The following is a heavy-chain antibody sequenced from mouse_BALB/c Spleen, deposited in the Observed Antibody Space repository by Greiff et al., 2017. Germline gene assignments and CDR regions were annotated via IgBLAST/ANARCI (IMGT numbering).Heavy chain of an antibody. J-gene: IGHJ4*01. CDR3: ASAGMDY. CDR2: INPGSSTI. Sequence: EVQLVESGGGLVQPGGSLNLSCAASGFDFSRYWMSWARQAPGKGQEWIGEINPGSSTINYTPSLKDKFIISRDNAKNTLYLQMSKVRSEDTALYYCASAGMDYWGQGTSVTVSS. CDR1: GFDFSRYW. V-gene: IGHV4-2*02.